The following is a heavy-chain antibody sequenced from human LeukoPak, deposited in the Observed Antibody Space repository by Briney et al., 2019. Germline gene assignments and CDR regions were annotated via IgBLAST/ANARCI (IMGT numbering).Heavy chain of an antibody. CDR1: GFTFNSYW. CDR3: VRGGSIVVIVAGTYGFDY. J-gene: IGHJ4*02. D-gene: IGHD6-13*01. Sequence: GGSLRLSCAASGFTFNSYWMSWVRQAPGKGLEWVASIKQDGSEKKYVDSVKGRFTISRDNAKSSLYLQMNSLRAEDAAVYYCVRGGSIVVIVAGTYGFDYWGQGTRVTVSS. CDR2: IKQDGSEK. V-gene: IGHV3-7*01.